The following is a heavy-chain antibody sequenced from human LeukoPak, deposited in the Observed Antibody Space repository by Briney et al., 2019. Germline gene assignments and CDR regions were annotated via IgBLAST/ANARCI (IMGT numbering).Heavy chain of an antibody. J-gene: IGHJ4*02. D-gene: IGHD1-26*01. CDR1: GFSFGDSD. V-gene: IGHV3-23*01. CDR3: AKDPNWEGGY. CDR2: INYLGLRT. Sequence: GGSLRLSCAASGFSFGDSDMNWFRQAPGEGPQWVANINYLGLRTYYADSVKGRFTIARDNSKNMLFLQMDGLRVEDTALYYCAKDPNWEGGYWGQGALVTVSS.